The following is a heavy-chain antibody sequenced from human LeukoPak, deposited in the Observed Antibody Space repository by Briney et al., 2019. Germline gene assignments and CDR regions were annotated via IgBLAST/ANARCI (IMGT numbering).Heavy chain of an antibody. V-gene: IGHV3-23*01. Sequence: SEGSLRLSCAASGFTFSSYAMSWVRQAPGKGLEWVSAISGSGGSTYYADSVKGRFTISRDNSKNTLYLQMNSLRAEDTAVYYCAKYYYDSSGYYYDPIYFDYWGQGTLGTVS. D-gene: IGHD3-22*01. CDR3: AKYYYDSSGYYYDPIYFDY. J-gene: IGHJ4*02. CDR1: GFTFSSYA. CDR2: ISGSGGST.